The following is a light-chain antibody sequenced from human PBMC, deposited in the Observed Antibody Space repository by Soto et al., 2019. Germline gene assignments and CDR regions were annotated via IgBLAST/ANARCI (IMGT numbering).Light chain of an antibody. CDR3: QQSFSTPRT. J-gene: IGKJ2*01. CDR2: AAS. V-gene: IGKV1-39*01. CDR1: QSISSY. Sequence: DIQMTQSPSSLSASVGDRVTITCRASQSISSYLNWYQQKPGKAPKRLIYAASSLQSGVPSRFSGSGSGTDYTLTISSLQPEDFATYYCQQSFSTPRTFGQGPKLEIK.